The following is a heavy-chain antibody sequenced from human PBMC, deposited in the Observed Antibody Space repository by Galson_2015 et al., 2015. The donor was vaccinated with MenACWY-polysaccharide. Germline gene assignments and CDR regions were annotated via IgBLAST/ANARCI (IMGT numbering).Heavy chain of an antibody. D-gene: IGHD4-17*01. J-gene: IGHJ4*02. CDR3: VRQFGPGKLNGDYDY. CDR1: GCTFPSYW. Sequence: QSGAEVKKPGDSLQISCKSSGCTFPSYWIGWVRQMPGKGLEWMATIYPGDSDTRYNPSIQGQVSISADKSITTAYLQWSSLKASDTAMYYCVRQFGPGKLNGDYDYWGQGTLVTVSS. CDR2: IYPGDSDT. V-gene: IGHV5-51*01.